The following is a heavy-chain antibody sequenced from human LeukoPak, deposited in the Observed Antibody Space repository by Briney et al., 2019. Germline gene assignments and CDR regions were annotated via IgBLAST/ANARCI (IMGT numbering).Heavy chain of an antibody. D-gene: IGHD3-22*01. CDR3: ARAPSEIGGYYPEYFRH. Sequence: GSLRLSCAASGFTFSSYWMHWVRQAPGKGLVWVSRIKSDGGTNYADSVKGRFTISRDNAKKTVSLQMNSLRPEDTGVYYCARAPSEIGGYYPEYFRHWGQGTLVTVSS. V-gene: IGHV3-74*01. J-gene: IGHJ1*01. CDR1: GFTFSSYW. CDR2: IKSDGGT.